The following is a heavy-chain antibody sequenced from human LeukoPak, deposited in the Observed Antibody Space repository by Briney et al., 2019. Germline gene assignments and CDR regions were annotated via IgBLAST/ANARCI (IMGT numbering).Heavy chain of an antibody. CDR2: NNHSGST. CDR1: GGSFSGYY. Sequence: SETLSLTCAVYGGSFSGYYWSWIRQPPGKGLEWIGENNHSGSTNYNPSLKSRVTISVVTSKNQFSLKLSSVTAADTAVYYCAGHSGWSVDYWGQGTLVTVSS. CDR3: AGHSGWSVDY. V-gene: IGHV4-34*01. J-gene: IGHJ4*02. D-gene: IGHD6-19*01.